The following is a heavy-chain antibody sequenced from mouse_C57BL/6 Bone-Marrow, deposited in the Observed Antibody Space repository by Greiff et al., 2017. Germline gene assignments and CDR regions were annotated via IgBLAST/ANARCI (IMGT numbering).Heavy chain of an antibody. CDR2: IYPRSGNT. D-gene: IGHD1-1*01. V-gene: IGHV1-81*01. J-gene: IGHJ4*01. Sequence: QVHVKQSGAELARPGASVQLSCKASGYTFTSYGISWVQQRTGQGLEWIGEIYPRSGNTYYTEKFKGKATLTADKSSSTAYMELRSLTSEDSAVYFCARPYGSSYDYYAMDYWGQGTSVTVSS. CDR1: GYTFTSYG. CDR3: ARPYGSSYDYYAMDY.